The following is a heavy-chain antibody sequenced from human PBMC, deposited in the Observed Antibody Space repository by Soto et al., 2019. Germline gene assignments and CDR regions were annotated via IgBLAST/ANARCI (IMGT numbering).Heavy chain of an antibody. CDR2: IYYSGST. Sequence: SETLSLTCTVSGGSISSGDYYWSWIRQPPGKGLEWIGYIYYSGSTYYNPSLKSRVTISVDTSKNQLSLKLSSVTAADTAVYYCARVHYYDSSGINYSGQAPLVTVS. V-gene: IGHV4-30-4*01. CDR1: GGSISSGDYY. CDR3: ARVHYYDSSGINY. J-gene: IGHJ4*02. D-gene: IGHD3-22*01.